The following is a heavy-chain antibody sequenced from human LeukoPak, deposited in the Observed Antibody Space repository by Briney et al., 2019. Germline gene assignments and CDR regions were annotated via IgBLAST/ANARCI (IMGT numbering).Heavy chain of an antibody. D-gene: IGHD3-10*01. V-gene: IGHV3-48*03. CDR1: GFTLSSYE. CDR3: AREGRVPV. CDR2: IRSSGSNI. Sequence: PGRSLRLSCAASGFTLSSYEMNWVRQAPGKGLEWVSYIRSSGSNIYYADSVKGRFTISRDNAKNSLYLQMNSLRAEDTAVYYCAREGRVPVWGQGTLVTVSS. J-gene: IGHJ4*02.